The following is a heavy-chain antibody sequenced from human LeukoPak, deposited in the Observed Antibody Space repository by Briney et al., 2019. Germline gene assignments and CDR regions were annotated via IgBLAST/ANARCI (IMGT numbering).Heavy chain of an antibody. CDR2: MNPNSGNT. Sequence: ASVKVSCKASGYTFTSYDINWVRQATGQGLEWMGWMNPNSGNTGYAQKFQGRVTMTRNTSISTAYMELSSLRSEDTAVYYCARDPIAAAELIYYYGMDVWGQGTTVTVSS. CDR3: ARDPIAAAELIYYYGMDV. CDR1: GYTFTSYD. D-gene: IGHD6-13*01. V-gene: IGHV1-8*01. J-gene: IGHJ6*02.